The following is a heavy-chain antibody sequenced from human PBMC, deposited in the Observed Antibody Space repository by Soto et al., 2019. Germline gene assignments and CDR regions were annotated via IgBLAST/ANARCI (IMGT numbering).Heavy chain of an antibody. J-gene: IGHJ4*02. CDR3: ARDNVYCSGGSCYRLSFDY. D-gene: IGHD2-15*01. V-gene: IGHV1-46*01. Sequence: ASVKVSCKASGYTFTSYYMHWVRQAPGQGLEWMGIINPSGGSTSYAQKFQGRVTMTRDTSTSTVYMELSSLRSEDTAVYYCARDNVYCSGGSCYRLSFDYWGQGTLVTVSS. CDR1: GYTFTSYY. CDR2: INPSGGST.